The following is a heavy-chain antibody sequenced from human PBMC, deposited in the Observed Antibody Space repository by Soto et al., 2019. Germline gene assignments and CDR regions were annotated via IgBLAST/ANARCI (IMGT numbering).Heavy chain of an antibody. D-gene: IGHD6-6*01. V-gene: IGHV1-69*13. CDR1: GGTFSSYA. J-gene: IGHJ6*02. CDR3: ARLNRELVSIYYYYYGMDV. Sequence: ASVKVSCKASGGTFSSYAISWVRQAPGQGLEWMGGIIPISGTANYAQKFQGRVTITADESTSTAYMELSSLRSEDTAVYYCARLNRELVSIYYYYYGMDVWGQGTTVTVSS. CDR2: IIPISGTA.